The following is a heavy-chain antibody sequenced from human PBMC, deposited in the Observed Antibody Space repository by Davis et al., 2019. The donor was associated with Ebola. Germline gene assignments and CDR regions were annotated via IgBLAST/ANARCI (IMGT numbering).Heavy chain of an antibody. CDR2: IYHSGST. CDR3: ARAVFLEWLLYGSTWFDP. V-gene: IGHV4-4*02. D-gene: IGHD3-3*01. Sequence: MPSETLSLTCAVSPSSLSSSNWWSWVRQPPGKGLEWIGEIYHSGSTNYNPSLKSRVTISVDKSKNQFSLKLSSVTAADTAVYYCARAVFLEWLLYGSTWFDPWGQGTLGTV. CDR1: PSSLSSSNW. J-gene: IGHJ5*02.